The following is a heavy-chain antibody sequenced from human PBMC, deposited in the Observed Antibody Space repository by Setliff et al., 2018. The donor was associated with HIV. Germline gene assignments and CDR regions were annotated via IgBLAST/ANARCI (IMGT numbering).Heavy chain of an antibody. J-gene: IGHJ4*02. CDR2: VYSSGST. CDR1: GAGIISYS. CDR3: ARAYFGSGIYY. D-gene: IGHD3-10*01. V-gene: IGHV4-4*07. Sequence: PSETLSLTCTVSGAGIISYSWSWIRQPAGKGLEWIGRVYSSGSTNYNPSLRNRLTMSVDTSKNQFSLKLYSVTAADTAVYYCARAYFGSGIYYWGQGTLVTVSS.